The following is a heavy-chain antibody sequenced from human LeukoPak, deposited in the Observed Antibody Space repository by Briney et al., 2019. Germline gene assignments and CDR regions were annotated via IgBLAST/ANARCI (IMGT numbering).Heavy chain of an antibody. CDR2: ISHDDGSSK. D-gene: IGHD6-6*01. Sequence: GGSLRLSCATSGFTFSSYAMHWVRQAPGKGLEWVAFISHDDGSSKYYADSVKGRFTIPRDNSKNTLYLQMSSLRGEDTAVYYCARDRPWFDPWGQGTLVTVSS. J-gene: IGHJ5*02. V-gene: IGHV3-30*04. CDR3: ARDRPWFDP. CDR1: GFTFSSYA.